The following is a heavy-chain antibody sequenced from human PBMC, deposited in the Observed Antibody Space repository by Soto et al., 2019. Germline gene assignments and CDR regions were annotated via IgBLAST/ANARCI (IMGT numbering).Heavy chain of an antibody. Sequence: ASVKVSCKASGYTFTSYGISWVRQAPGQGLEWMGWISAYNGNTNYAQKLQGRVTMTTDTSTSTAYMELRSLRSDDTAVYYCARDGYSGYDTQPEVDTAMVTVSYVYYGMDVWGQGTTVNVSS. J-gene: IGHJ6*02. CDR1: GYTFTSYG. CDR3: ARDGYSGYDTQPEVDTAMVTVSYVYYGMDV. D-gene: IGHD5-18*01. V-gene: IGHV1-18*01. CDR2: ISAYNGNT.